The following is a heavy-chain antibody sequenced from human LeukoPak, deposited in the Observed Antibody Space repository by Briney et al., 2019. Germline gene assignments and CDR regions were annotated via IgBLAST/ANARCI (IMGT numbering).Heavy chain of an antibody. V-gene: IGHV3-21*01. J-gene: IGHJ5*02. CDR3: ARAYNSGWSLPFDP. Sequence: GGSLRLSCVASGFTFSSYWMHWVRQDPRKGLVWVSSISSESAHILYADSVKGRFTISRDNAKNSLYLQMNSLRVDDTAVYYCARAYNSGWSLPFDPWGQGTLVTVSS. CDR2: ISSESAHI. CDR1: GFTFSSYW. D-gene: IGHD6-19*01.